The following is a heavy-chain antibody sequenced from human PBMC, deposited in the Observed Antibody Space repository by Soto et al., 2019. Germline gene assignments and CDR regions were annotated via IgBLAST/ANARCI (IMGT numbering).Heavy chain of an antibody. V-gene: IGHV5-10-1*01. Sequence: GSLNIFCKGSGSNFISHWFTWMRSMPGKGMEWMRWIDPNGSYTRYSPSVEGHVSITADESNRTVYLQWSSLKASDTAMYYCAGPAVAGSVPYHSWGEGVLVTVPS. D-gene: IGHD6-19*01. CDR2: IDPNGSYT. J-gene: IGHJ4*02. CDR1: GSNFISHW. CDR3: AGPAVAGSVPYHS.